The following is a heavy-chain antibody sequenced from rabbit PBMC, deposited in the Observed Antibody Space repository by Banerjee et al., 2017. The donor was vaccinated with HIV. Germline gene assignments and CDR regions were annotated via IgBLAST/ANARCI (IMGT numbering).Heavy chain of an antibody. D-gene: IGHD6-1*01. V-gene: IGHV1S40*01. CDR2: IYNGDGST. CDR1: GFSLSDNY. CDR3: ARDGAGYAGYGYAHL. J-gene: IGHJ4*01. Sequence: QSLEESGGDLVKPGASLTLTCTASGFSLSDNYMCWVRQAPGKGLEWIACIYNGDGSTYYASWAKGRFTISSTSSSTVTLQMTSLTAADTATYFCARDGAGYAGYGYAHLWGPGTLVTVS.